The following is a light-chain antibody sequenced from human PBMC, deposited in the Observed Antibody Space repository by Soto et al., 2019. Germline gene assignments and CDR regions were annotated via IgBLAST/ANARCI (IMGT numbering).Light chain of an antibody. Sequence: DIQMTQSPSSLSASVGDRVTITCRASQSISSYFNWYQQKPGKAPKLLIYAASSLQSGAPSRLSGRGSGTDFTLTISSLQPEDFATYYCPQSYRTSRTFGQGTKVEIK. CDR3: PQSYRTSRT. V-gene: IGKV1-39*01. J-gene: IGKJ1*01. CDR2: AAS. CDR1: QSISSY.